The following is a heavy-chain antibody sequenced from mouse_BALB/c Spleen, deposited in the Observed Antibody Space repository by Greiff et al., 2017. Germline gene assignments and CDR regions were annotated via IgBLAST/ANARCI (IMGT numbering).Heavy chain of an antibody. CDR2: IRNKANGYTT. D-gene: IGHD2-4*01. Sequence: DVKLVESGGGLVQPGGSLRFSCATSGFTFTDYYMSWVRQPPGKALEWLGFIRNKANGYTTEYSASVKGRFTISRDNSQSILYLQMNTLRAEDSATYYCARGLYYDYDEWFAYWGQGTLVTVSA. V-gene: IGHV7-3*02. J-gene: IGHJ3*01. CDR1: GFTFTDYY. CDR3: ARGLYYDYDEWFAY.